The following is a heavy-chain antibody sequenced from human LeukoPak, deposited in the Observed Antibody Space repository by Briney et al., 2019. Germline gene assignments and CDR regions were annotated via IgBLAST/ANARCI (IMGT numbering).Heavy chain of an antibody. CDR3: ARGGRIDY. V-gene: IGHV4-34*01. CDR1: GASFSGYY. J-gene: IGHJ4*02. Sequence: SETLSLTCAVYGASFSGYYWSWIRQPPGKGLEWIGEINHSGSTNYNPSLKSRVTISVDTSKNQFSLKLNSVTAADTAVYYCARGGRIDYWGQGTLVTVSS. CDR2: INHSGST.